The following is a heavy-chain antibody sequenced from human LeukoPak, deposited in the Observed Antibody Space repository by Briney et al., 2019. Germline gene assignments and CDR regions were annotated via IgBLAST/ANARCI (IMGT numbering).Heavy chain of an antibody. CDR2: ISSSGSTI. D-gene: IGHD5-24*01. V-gene: IGHV3-11*01. CDR1: GFTFSDYY. Sequence: GRSLRLSCAASGFTFSDYYMSWIRQAPGKGLEWVSYISSSGSTIYYAESVKGRFTISRDNAKNSLYLQMNSLRAEDTAVYYCARGYRWLQLSISCPFDYWGQGTLVTVSS. CDR3: ARGYRWLQLSISCPFDY. J-gene: IGHJ4*02.